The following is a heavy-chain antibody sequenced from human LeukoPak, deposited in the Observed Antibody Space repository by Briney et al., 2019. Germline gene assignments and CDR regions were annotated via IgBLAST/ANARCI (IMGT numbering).Heavy chain of an antibody. D-gene: IGHD3-3*01. CDR1: GGSISSSNW. CDR3: ASSTYYDFWSVNDYYYMDV. J-gene: IGHJ6*03. Sequence: SGTLSLTCAVSGGSISSSNWWSWVRQPPGKGLEWIGEIYHSGSTNYNPSLKSRVTISVDKSKNQFSLKLSSVTAADTAVYYCASSTYYDFWSVNDYYYMDVWGKGTTVTVSS. CDR2: IYHSGST. V-gene: IGHV4-4*02.